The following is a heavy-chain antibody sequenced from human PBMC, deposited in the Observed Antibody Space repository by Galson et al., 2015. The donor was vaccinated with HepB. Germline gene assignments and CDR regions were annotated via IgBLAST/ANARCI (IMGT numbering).Heavy chain of an antibody. J-gene: IGHJ4*02. D-gene: IGHD4-23*01. CDR2: IYYSGST. V-gene: IGHV4-59*01. CDR3: ARTPSRGGFDS. Sequence: TLSLTCIVSGDSINNYYWSWLRQSPGKGLEWIGYIYYSGSTKYNPSFTSRVTISVDTSKNQFSLRLNSVTPADTAIYYCARTPSRGGFDSWGQGTQVTVSS. CDR1: GDSINNYY.